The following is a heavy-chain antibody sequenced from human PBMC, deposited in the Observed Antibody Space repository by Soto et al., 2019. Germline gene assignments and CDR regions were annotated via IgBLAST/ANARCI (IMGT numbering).Heavy chain of an antibody. Sequence: EVQLVESGGGLVQPGGSLRLSCAASGFTFSSYDMHWVRQATGKGLEWVSAIGTAGDTYYPGSVKGRFTISRENAKNSLYLHMNSLRAGDTAVYYCERAALRSTYYYYYMDVWGKGTTVTVPS. CDR1: GFTFSSYD. CDR3: ERAALRSTYYYYYMDV. V-gene: IGHV3-13*01. J-gene: IGHJ6*03. D-gene: IGHD3-3*01. CDR2: IGTAGDT.